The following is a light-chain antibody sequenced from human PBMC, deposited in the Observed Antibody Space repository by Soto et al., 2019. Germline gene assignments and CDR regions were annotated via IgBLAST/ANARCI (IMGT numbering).Light chain of an antibody. CDR2: AAS. CDR3: QQANTFPLT. J-gene: IGKJ4*01. Sequence: DIQMTQSPSSVSASVGDRVTITCRASQAFSNWLAWYQQKPGKAPKLLIYAASSLQFGVPSRFRGSGSGTDFTLTINSLQPEDFATYYCQQANTFPLTFGGGTKVEMK. V-gene: IGKV1D-12*01. CDR1: QAFSNW.